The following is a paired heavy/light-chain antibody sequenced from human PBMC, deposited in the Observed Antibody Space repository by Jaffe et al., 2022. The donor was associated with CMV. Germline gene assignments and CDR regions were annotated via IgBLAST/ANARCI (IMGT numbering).Light chain of an antibody. J-gene: IGKJ3*01. CDR1: QGISSD. CDR2: AAS. CDR3: QQYNSFPWT. V-gene: IGKV1-16*02. Sequence: DIQMTQSPSSLSASVGDRVTITCRASQGISSDLAWFQQEPGKAPKSLLYAASILQSGVPSNFSGSGSGTDFTLTISSLQPEDFATYYCQQYNSFPWTFGPGTRVDIK.
Heavy chain of an antibody. CDR1: GFTFSRYG. V-gene: IGHV3-33*08. J-gene: IGHJ4*02. Sequence: QVHLVESGGGVVQPGGSLRLSCAASGFTFSRYGMHWVRQAPGKGLEWVAIIWYDESNRYYADSVKGRFTISRDNSKNTLYLRMNSLRAEDTAVYYCARGGSGLDSWGQGTLVTVSS. CDR3: ARGGSGLDS. CDR2: IWYDESNR. D-gene: IGHD6-19*01.